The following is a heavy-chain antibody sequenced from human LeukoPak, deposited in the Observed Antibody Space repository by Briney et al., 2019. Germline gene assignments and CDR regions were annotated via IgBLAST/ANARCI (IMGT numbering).Heavy chain of an antibody. J-gene: IGHJ4*02. D-gene: IGHD4-17*01. V-gene: IGHV3-23*01. CDR2: ISISGTKT. CDR1: DFDFTSHA. Sequence: GGSLRLSCATSDFDFTSHAMTWVRQAPGKGLEWVSAISISGTKTYYGDSVKGRFIISRDNSKNTLYLQMNSLRVEDTAIYYCANEIRPNDYWGRGTLVTVAS. CDR3: ANEIRPNDY.